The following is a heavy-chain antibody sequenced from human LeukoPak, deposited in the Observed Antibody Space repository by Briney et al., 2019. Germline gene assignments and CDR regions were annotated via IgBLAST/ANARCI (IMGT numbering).Heavy chain of an antibody. CDR2: ISGSGGST. J-gene: IGHJ4*02. D-gene: IGHD3-22*01. Sequence: ETLSLTCAVYGGSFSGYYWSWIRQPPGKGLEWVSGISGSGGSTYYADSVKGRFTISRDNSKNTLYLQMNSLRAEDTAVYYCAKDPSKGGYYYYYFDYWGQGILVTLSS. CDR3: AKDPSKGGYYYYYFDY. V-gene: IGHV3-23*01. CDR1: GGSFSGYY.